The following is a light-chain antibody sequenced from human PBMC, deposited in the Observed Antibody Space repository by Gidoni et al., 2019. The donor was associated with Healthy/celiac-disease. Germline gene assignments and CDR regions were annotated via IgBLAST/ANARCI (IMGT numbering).Light chain of an antibody. CDR1: QSISSY. V-gene: IGKV1-39*01. CDR2: AAS. Sequence: DIQMTQSPSSLSASVGDRVTITCRASQSISSYLNWYQQKPGKAPKLLIYAASSVQSGVPSRFSGSGSGTYFTLTSSSLQPEDFATYYCQHSYSTPSFGQGTKVEIK. CDR3: QHSYSTPS. J-gene: IGKJ1*01.